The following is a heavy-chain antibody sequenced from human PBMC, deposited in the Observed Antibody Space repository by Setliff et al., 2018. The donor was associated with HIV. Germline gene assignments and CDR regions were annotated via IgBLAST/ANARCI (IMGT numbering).Heavy chain of an antibody. D-gene: IGHD3-10*01. CDR1: GGSISSGGYY. CDR3: ARSRMVRGVIFDP. J-gene: IGHJ5*02. Sequence: SETLSLTCTVSGGSISSGGYYWSWIRQHPGKGLEWIGYIYYSGSTYYNPSLKSRVTISVDTSKNQFSLKLSSVTAADTAVYYCARSRMVRGVIFDPWGQGILVTVSS. V-gene: IGHV4-31*03. CDR2: IYYSGST.